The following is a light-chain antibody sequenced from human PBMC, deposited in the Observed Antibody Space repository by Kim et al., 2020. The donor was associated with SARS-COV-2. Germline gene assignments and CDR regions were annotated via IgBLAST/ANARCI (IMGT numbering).Light chain of an antibody. CDR1: QTILYRSNNENY. Sequence: IVMTQTPDSLAVSLGETATISCKSSQTILYRSNNENYLAWYQQRPRQPPKLLIYWASTRESRVPDRFSGSGSGTDFTLTIRDLQAEDVAVYYCQQYYTTPLTFGGGTKVEIK. CDR3: QQYYTTPLT. CDR2: WAS. J-gene: IGKJ4*01. V-gene: IGKV4-1*01.